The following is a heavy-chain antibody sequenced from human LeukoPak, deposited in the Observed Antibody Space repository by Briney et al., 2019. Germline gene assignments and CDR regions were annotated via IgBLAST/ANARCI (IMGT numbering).Heavy chain of an antibody. CDR2: ISGSGGST. Sequence: PGGSLRLSCAASGFTFSSYAMSWVRQAPGKGLEWVSAISGSGGSTYYADSVKGRFTISRDNSKNTLYLQMNSLRSEDTAVYYCALLGGYCSGGSCYSIVDYWGQGTLVTVSS. CDR1: GFTFSSYA. CDR3: ALLGGYCSGGSCYSIVDY. V-gene: IGHV3-23*01. D-gene: IGHD2-15*01. J-gene: IGHJ4*02.